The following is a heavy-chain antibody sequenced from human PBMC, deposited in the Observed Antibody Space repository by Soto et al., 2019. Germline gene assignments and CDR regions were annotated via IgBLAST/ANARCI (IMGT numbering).Heavy chain of an antibody. Sequence: PSQTLSLTCAISGDSFSSNSAAWNWIRQSPSRGLEWLGRAYYRSKWYNDYAVPVKSRITINPDTTKNQISLQVNSVAPEDTAVYYCARESAGTYYFDYWGQGTMVTVSS. V-gene: IGHV6-1*01. CDR1: GDSFSSNSAA. CDR3: ARESAGTYYFDY. CDR2: AYYRSKWYN. J-gene: IGHJ4*02. D-gene: IGHD6-19*01.